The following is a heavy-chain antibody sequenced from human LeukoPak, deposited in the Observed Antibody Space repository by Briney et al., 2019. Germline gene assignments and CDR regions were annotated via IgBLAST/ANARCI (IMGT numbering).Heavy chain of an antibody. Sequence: ASVKVSCKASGGTFSSYAISWVRQAPGKGLEWMGWISAYNGNTNYAQKLQGRVTMSTDTSTSTAYMELRSLRSDDTAVYYCARVVVVPAAMAGERWFDPWGQGTLVTVSS. J-gene: IGHJ5*02. CDR2: ISAYNGNT. D-gene: IGHD2-2*01. V-gene: IGHV1-18*01. CDR1: GGTFSSYA. CDR3: ARVVVVPAAMAGERWFDP.